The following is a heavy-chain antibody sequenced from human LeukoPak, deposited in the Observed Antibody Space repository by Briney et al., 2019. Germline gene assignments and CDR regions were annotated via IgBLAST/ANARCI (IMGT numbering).Heavy chain of an antibody. D-gene: IGHD2-21*02. J-gene: IGHJ4*02. CDR3: ARDEQSFCGGDCYPILGY. CDR1: GYTFTGYY. CDR2: ISASKGNT. Sequence: ASVKVSCKASGYTFTGYYMHWVRQAPGQGLEWMGWISASKGNTNYAQKFQGRVTMTTDTSTNTAYLELRSLRSDDTAVYYCARDEQSFCGGDCYPILGYWGQGTPVTVSS. V-gene: IGHV1-18*04.